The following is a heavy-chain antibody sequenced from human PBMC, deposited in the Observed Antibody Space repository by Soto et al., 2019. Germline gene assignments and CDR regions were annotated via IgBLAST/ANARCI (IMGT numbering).Heavy chain of an antibody. Sequence: GGSLRLSCAASGFTFSSYAMSWVRQAPGKGLEWVSAISGSGGSTYYADTVKGRFTISRDNSKKTLYLQMNSLRAEDTSVYYCAKESPYYDFWSGYYTEGPRHFDYWGQGTLVTVSS. CDR3: AKESPYYDFWSGYYTEGPRHFDY. CDR2: ISGSGGST. D-gene: IGHD3-3*01. V-gene: IGHV3-23*01. CDR1: GFTFSSYA. J-gene: IGHJ4*02.